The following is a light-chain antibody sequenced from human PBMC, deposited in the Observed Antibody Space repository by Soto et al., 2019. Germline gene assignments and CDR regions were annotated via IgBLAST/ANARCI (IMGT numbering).Light chain of an antibody. CDR3: QHQTT. CDR2: KAS. V-gene: IGKV1-5*03. CDR1: QSISSW. J-gene: IGKJ1*01. Sequence: DIQMTQSPSTLSASVGDRVTITCRASQSISSWLAWYQQKPGKAPKLLIYKASSLESGVPSRFSGSGSGTEFTLTISSLQPDDFATYYCQHQTTFGKGTKVEIK.